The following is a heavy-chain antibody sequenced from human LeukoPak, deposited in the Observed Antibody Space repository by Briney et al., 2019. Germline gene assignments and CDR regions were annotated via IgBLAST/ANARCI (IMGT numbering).Heavy chain of an antibody. V-gene: IGHV1-69*06. Sequence: SVKVSCKSSGGTFSSYAISWVRQAPGQGLEWMGGIIPIFGTANYAQKFQGRVTITADKSTTTAYMELSSLRSEDTAVYYCAREGNGGADAFDIWGQGTMVTVSS. J-gene: IGHJ3*02. CDR3: AREGNGGADAFDI. D-gene: IGHD2-8*01. CDR1: GGTFSSYA. CDR2: IIPIFGTA.